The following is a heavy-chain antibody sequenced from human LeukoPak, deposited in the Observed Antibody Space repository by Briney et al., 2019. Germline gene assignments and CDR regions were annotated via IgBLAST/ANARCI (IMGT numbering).Heavy chain of an antibody. D-gene: IGHD3-3*01. Sequence: GASVKVSCKASGYTFTSYYMHWVRQAPGQGLEWMGIINPSGGSTSYAQKFQGRVTMTRDTSTSTVYMELSSLRSEDTAVYYCAKGPDPLYYDFWSGYYFMLDYWGQGTLVTVSS. CDR2: INPSGGST. J-gene: IGHJ4*02. V-gene: IGHV1-46*01. CDR3: AKGPDPLYYDFWSGYYFMLDY. CDR1: GYTFTSYY.